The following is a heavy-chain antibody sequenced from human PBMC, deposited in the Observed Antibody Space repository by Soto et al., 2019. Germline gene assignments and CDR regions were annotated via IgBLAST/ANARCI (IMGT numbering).Heavy chain of an antibody. V-gene: IGHV4-39*07. CDR2: IYYTGST. CDR1: GGSISNSNYY. D-gene: IGHD5-12*01. J-gene: IGHJ4*02. CDR3: ASQDAYNYGIFDY. Sequence: PSETLSLTCNVSGGSISNSNYYWGWIRQPPGKGLEWIGSIYYTGSTYYNPSLKSRVTISVERSKNQFSLKLSSVTAADTAVYYCASQDAYNYGIFDYWGQGALVTVSS.